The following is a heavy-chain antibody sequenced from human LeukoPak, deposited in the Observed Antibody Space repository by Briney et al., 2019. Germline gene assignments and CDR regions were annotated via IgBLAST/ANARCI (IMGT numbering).Heavy chain of an antibody. V-gene: IGHV4-31*03. CDR3: ARDGAISTGYYFGTFVY. CDR2: IYYSGST. CDR1: GGSISSGGYY. D-gene: IGHD3-9*01. J-gene: IGHJ4*02. Sequence: SQTLSLTCTVSGGSISSGGYYWGWIRQHPGKGLEWIGYIYYSGSTYYNPSLKSRVTISVDASKNQFSLKLSSVAAADTAVYYCARDGAISTGYYFGTFVYSGQGTLVTVSS.